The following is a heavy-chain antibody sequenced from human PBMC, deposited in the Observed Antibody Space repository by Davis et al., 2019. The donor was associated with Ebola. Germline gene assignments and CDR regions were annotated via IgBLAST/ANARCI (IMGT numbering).Heavy chain of an antibody. D-gene: IGHD6-13*01. CDR1: GDSISSDH. Sequence: PSETLSLTCTVSGDSISSDHWSWIRQPPGKGLEWIGNIFYSGSTNYNPSLTSRVTISIDTSKNHFSLKLSSVTAADTAIYYCAKGGTNWYYTWFDPWGQGILVTVSS. V-gene: IGHV4-59*01. CDR3: AKGGTNWYYTWFDP. CDR2: IFYSGST. J-gene: IGHJ5*02.